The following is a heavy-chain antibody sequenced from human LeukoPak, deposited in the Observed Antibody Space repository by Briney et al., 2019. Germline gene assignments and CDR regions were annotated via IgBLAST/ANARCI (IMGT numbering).Heavy chain of an antibody. J-gene: IGHJ4*02. CDR3: ARDYSLWSGSNFDY. D-gene: IGHD3-3*01. Sequence: SETLSLTRTVSGGSISIGSYYWSWIRQPAGKGLEWFGRIYPSGSTNYNPSLKGRITISVDTSKNQFFLKLSSVTAADTAVYYCARDYSLWSGSNFDYWGQGTLVTVSS. CDR1: GGSISIGSYY. V-gene: IGHV4-61*02. CDR2: IYPSGST.